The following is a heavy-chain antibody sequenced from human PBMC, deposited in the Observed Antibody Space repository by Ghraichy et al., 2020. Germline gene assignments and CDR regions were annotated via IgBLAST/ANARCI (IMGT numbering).Heavy chain of an antibody. J-gene: IGHJ6*02. CDR1: GGTFSGYY. CDR3: ARAGGYYYDSSGYYSYYYGMDV. CDR2: INHSGST. Sequence: SETLSLTCAVYGGTFSGYYWSWIRQPPGKGLEWIGEINHSGSTNYNPSLKSRVTISVDTSKNQFSLKLSSVTAADTAVYYCARAGGYYYDSSGYYSYYYGMDVWGQGTTVTVSS. V-gene: IGHV4-34*01. D-gene: IGHD3-22*01.